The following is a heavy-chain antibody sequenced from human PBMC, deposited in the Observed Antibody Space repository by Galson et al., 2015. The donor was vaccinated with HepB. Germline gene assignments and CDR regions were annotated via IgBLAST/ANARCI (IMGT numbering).Heavy chain of an antibody. CDR1: GFFFGSFW. CDR3: ATVEILVVRGGLRTRSYFDY. Sequence: SLRLSCAGSGFFFGSFWMNWVRQAPGKGLEWVASISSSSSYIYYADSVKGRFTISRDNARNSLYLQMNSLRAEDTAVYHCATVEILVVRGGLRTRSYFDYWGRGTLVTVSS. D-gene: IGHD3-10*01. V-gene: IGHV3-21*01. J-gene: IGHJ4*02. CDR2: ISSSSSYI.